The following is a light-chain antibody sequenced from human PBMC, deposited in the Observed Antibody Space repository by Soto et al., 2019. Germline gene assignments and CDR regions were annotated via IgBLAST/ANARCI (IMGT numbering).Light chain of an antibody. J-gene: IGKJ1*01. CDR1: QIISRW. CDR2: DVS. CDR3: QQCHICCT. V-gene: IGKV1-5*01. Sequence: RETKTCRARQIISRWLAWYQQKPGKAPKLLIYDVSSLESGVPARFSGSGSGTEFPLTISSLEPEDSAAYYCQQCHICCTFGQGTKVDIK.